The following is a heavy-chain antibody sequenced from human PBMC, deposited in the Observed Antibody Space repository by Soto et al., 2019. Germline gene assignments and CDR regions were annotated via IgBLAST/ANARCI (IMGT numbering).Heavy chain of an antibody. CDR2: ISYDGSNK. J-gene: IGHJ4*02. V-gene: IGHV3-30-3*01. D-gene: IGHD2-15*01. CDR1: GFTLSSYA. CDR3: ARAVQVVVAATYLDY. Sequence: PGGSLRLSCAASGFTLSSYAMHWVRQAPGKGLEWVAVISYDGSNKYYADSVKGRFTISRDNSKNTLYLQMNSLRAEDTAVYYCARAVQVVVAATYLDYWGKGTMVTVS.